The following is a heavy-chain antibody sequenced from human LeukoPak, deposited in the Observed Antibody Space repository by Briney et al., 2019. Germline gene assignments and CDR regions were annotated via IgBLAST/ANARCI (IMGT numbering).Heavy chain of an antibody. CDR2: IWYDGSNK. J-gene: IGHJ4*02. CDR1: GFTFSSYG. CDR3: ARERDDSSGDSDY. D-gene: IGHD3-22*01. Sequence: PGRSLRLSCAASGFTFSSYGMPWVRQAPGKGLEWVAVIWYDGSNKYYADSVKGRFTISRDNSKNTLYLQMNSLRAEDTAVYYCARERDDSSGDSDYWGQGTLVTVSS. V-gene: IGHV3-33*01.